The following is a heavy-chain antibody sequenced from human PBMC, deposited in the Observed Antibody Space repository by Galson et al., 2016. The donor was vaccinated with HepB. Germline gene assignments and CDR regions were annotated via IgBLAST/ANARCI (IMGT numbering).Heavy chain of an antibody. V-gene: IGHV4-39*01. CDR3: ASLIILGSGNFFDF. D-gene: IGHD3-10*01. Sequence: ETLSLTCTASGGSISSSNYYWTWVRQPPGQGLEWIGSINHSGTTFYNEPLNIRVTMSVDTSKSQISLQLTSVTAADTAVYYCASLIILGSGNFFDFWGQGTLVTVSS. CDR1: GGSISSSNYY. J-gene: IGHJ4*02. CDR2: INHSGTT.